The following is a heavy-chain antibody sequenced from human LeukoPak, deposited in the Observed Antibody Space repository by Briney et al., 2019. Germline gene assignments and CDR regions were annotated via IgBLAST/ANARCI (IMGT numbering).Heavy chain of an antibody. D-gene: IGHD1-26*01. J-gene: IGHJ5*02. CDR3: ARDPVGGSTIFDP. CDR2: TYFRSKWYY. CDR1: GDIVSSDSAA. V-gene: IGHV6-1*01. Sequence: SQTLSLTCAISGDIVSSDSAAWNWIRQSPSRGLEWLARTYFRSKWYYDYALAVKSRITINPDTSKNQFSLQLNSVTPEDTAVYFCARDPVGGSTIFDPWGQGTLVTVSS.